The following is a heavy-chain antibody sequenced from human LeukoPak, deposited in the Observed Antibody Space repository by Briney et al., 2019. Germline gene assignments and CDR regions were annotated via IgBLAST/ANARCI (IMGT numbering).Heavy chain of an antibody. CDR2: IRYDGSNK. J-gene: IGHJ6*03. V-gene: IGHV3-30*02. CDR1: GFTFSSYG. Sequence: GGSLRLSCAASGFTFSSYGMHWVRQAPGKGLEWVAFIRYDGSNKYYADSVKGRFTISRDNSKNTLYLQMNSLRAEDTAVYYCAKAHPRTISGGYMDVWGKGTTVTVSS. CDR3: AKAHPRTISGGYMDV. D-gene: IGHD3-3*01.